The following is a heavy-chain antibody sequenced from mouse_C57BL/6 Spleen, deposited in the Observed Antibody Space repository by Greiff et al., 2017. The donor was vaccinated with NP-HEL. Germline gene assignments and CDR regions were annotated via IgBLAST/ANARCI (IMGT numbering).Heavy chain of an antibody. CDR1: GFTFSDYG. D-gene: IGHD2-5*01. Sequence: EVQGVESGGGLVKPGGSLKLSCAASGFTFSDYGMHWVRQAPEQGLEWVAYISSGSSTIYYADTVKGRFTISRDNAKNTLFLQMTSLRSEDTAMYYCARDSNYSYAMDYWGQGTSVTVSS. J-gene: IGHJ4*01. CDR3: ARDSNYSYAMDY. V-gene: IGHV5-17*01. CDR2: ISSGSSTI.